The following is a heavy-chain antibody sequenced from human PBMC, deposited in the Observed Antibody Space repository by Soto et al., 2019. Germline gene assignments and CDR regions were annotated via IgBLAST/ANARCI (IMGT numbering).Heavy chain of an antibody. Sequence: QLQLQESGSGLVKPSQTLSLTCAVSGGSISSGGYSWSWIRQPPGKGLEWIGYIYHSGGTYYNPSLKSRVTISVDRSKNQFSLKLSSVTAADTAVYYCASFSGSGWYLDYWGQGTLVTVSS. J-gene: IGHJ4*02. CDR3: ASFSGSGWYLDY. V-gene: IGHV4-30-2*01. CDR1: GGSISSGGYS. CDR2: IYHSGGT. D-gene: IGHD6-19*01.